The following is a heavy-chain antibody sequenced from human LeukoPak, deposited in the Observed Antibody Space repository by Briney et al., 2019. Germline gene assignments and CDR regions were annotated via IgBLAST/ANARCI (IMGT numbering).Heavy chain of an antibody. V-gene: IGHV3-73*01. D-gene: IGHD1-26*01. CDR1: GFTLSGSA. J-gene: IGHJ3*01. CDR3: TRHGRGSLNVFDV. CDR2: IRTEANSFAT. Sequence: GGSLRPSCAASGFTLSGSAMHWVRQASGKGLEWVGRIRTEANSFATEYAASVEGRFTISRDDSQNTAYLQMNSLKTEDTAVYYCTRHGRGSLNVFDVWGQGTMVTVSS.